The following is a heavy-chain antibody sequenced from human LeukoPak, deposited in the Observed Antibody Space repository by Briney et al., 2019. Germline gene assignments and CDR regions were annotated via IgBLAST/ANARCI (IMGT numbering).Heavy chain of an antibody. CDR1: GYTFTDYY. J-gene: IGHJ4*02. CDR2: INPNSGGT. Sequence: ASVKVSFKASGYTFTDYYMHWVRQAPGQGLEWMGWINPNSGGTNYAQKFQGRVTMTRDTSISTAYMELSRLKSDDTAVYYCASVHFYDSSGYSLINPWGQGTLVTVSS. D-gene: IGHD3-22*01. CDR3: ASVHFYDSSGYSLINP. V-gene: IGHV1-2*02.